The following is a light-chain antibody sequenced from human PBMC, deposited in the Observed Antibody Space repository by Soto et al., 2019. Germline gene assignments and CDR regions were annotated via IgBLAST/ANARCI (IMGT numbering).Light chain of an antibody. CDR3: CSYATSSSL. CDR1: SSDVGNYNL. V-gene: IGLV2-23*01. Sequence: QSALTQPASVSGSPGQSITISCTGTSSDVGNYNLVSWYQQHPDKAPKLMIYEDVKRPPEVSNRFSGSKSGNTASLTISGLQAEDEADYYCCSYATSSSLFGGGTKLTVL. J-gene: IGLJ3*02. CDR2: EDV.